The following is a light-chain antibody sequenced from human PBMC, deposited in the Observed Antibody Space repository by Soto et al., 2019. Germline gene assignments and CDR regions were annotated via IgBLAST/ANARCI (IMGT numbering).Light chain of an antibody. J-gene: IGKJ2*01. Sequence: EVGLTQSPGTLSLSQGERATLSSRASQSVSNNYFAWYQQKPGQAPRLLIFVSSDRATGIPDRFSGSGSGTDFTLTISRLEPEDFAVYYCQQYGSSPPYTFGQGTKLEIK. V-gene: IGKV3-20*01. CDR1: QSVSNNY. CDR3: QQYGSSPPYT. CDR2: VSS.